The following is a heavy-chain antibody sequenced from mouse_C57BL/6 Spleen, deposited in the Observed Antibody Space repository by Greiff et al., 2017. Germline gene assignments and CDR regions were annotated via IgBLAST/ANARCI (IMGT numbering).Heavy chain of an antibody. CDR2: LDPETGGN. V-gene: IGHV1-15*01. J-gene: IGHJ2*01. CDR3: TRRGYSNYLDY. D-gene: IGHD2-5*01. CDR1: GYTFPDYE. Sequence: VQLQQSGAELVRPGASVTLSCKASGYTFPDYEMHWVKQKPVHGLAWIGALDPETGGNAYNQKFKGKAILTADKSSSTAYMELRSLTSDDSAVYYCTRRGYSNYLDYWGQGTTLTVSS.